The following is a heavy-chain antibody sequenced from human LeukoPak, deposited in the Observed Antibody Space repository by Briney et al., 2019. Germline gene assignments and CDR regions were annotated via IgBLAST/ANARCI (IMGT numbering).Heavy chain of an antibody. CDR1: GGSISSYY. V-gene: IGHV4-4*07. CDR3: AREGTVTTFDY. J-gene: IGHJ4*02. CDR2: IYTSGST. D-gene: IGHD4-11*01. Sequence: SSETLSLTCTVSGGSISSYYWSWIRQPAGKGLEWIGRIYTSGSTNYNPSLKSRVTISVDTSKNQFSLKLSSVTAADTAVYYCAREGTVTTFDYWGQGTLVTVSS.